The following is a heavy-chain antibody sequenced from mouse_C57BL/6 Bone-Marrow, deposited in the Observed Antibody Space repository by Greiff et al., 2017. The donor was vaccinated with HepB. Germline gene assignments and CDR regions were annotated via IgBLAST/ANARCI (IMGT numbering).Heavy chain of an antibody. CDR3: ARPNLYYYGSRREYFDV. D-gene: IGHD1-1*01. V-gene: IGHV7-3*01. Sequence: EVQRVESGGGLVQPGGSLSLSCAASGFTFTDYYMSWVRQPPGKALEWLGFIRNKANGYTTEYSASVKGRFTISRDNSQSILYLQMNALRAEDSATYYCARPNLYYYGSRREYFDVWGTGTTVTVSS. CDR2: IRNKANGYTT. J-gene: IGHJ1*03. CDR1: GFTFTDYY.